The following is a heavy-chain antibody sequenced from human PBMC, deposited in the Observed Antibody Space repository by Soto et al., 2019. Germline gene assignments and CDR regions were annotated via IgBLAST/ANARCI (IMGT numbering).Heavy chain of an antibody. J-gene: IGHJ4*02. CDR3: VKGTTSQGGYDY. CDR1: GFTFSIFA. V-gene: IGHV3-23*01. Sequence: GGSLRLSCAASGFTFSIFAMSWVRQSPGKGLEWVSTISGSGGSTYYADAVKGRFTISRDNSMGTLYLQMNSLRAEDTAVYYCVKGTTSQGGYDYWGQGTLVTVSS. D-gene: IGHD4-4*01. CDR2: ISGSGGST.